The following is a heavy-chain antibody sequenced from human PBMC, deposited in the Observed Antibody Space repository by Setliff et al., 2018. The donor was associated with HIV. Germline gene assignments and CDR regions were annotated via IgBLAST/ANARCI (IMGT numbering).Heavy chain of an antibody. V-gene: IGHV4-39*01. CDR2: IYYSGNT. CDR1: GGSISSGGYY. Sequence: PSETLSLTCTVSGGSISSGGYYWSWIRQHPGKGLEWIGYIYYSGNTYYNPSLKSRVTISADTSKNEFFLKLTSVTAADTAVYYCARQPGYSSGWYFTASGFDPWGQGTLVTVSS. D-gene: IGHD6-19*01. CDR3: ARQPGYSSGWYFTASGFDP. J-gene: IGHJ5*02.